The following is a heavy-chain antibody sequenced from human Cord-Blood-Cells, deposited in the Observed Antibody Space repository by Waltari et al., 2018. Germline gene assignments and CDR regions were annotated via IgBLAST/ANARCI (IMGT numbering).Heavy chain of an antibody. CDR1: GFTFSSYE. CDR2: ISSSGSTI. J-gene: IGHJ4*02. D-gene: IGHD2-15*01. V-gene: IGHV3-48*03. CDR3: AGGCSGGSCYFDY. Sequence: EVQLVESGGGLVQPGGSLRLSCAASGFTFSSYEMNWVRQAPGKGLEWFSYISSSGSTIYYADSVKGRFTISRDNAKNSLYLQMNSLRAEDTAVYYCAGGCSGGSCYFDYWGQGTLVTVSS.